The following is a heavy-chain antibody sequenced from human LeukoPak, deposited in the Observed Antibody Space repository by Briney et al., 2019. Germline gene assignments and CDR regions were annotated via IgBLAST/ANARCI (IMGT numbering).Heavy chain of an antibody. Sequence: GGSLRLSCAASGFTFSSYEMNWVRQAPGKGLEWVSYISSSGSTIYYADSVKGRFTISRDNAKNSPYLQMNSLRAEDTAVYYCAREEPPTGIAVAGRDDYWGQGTLVTVSS. D-gene: IGHD6-19*01. V-gene: IGHV3-48*03. CDR2: ISSSGSTI. CDR1: GFTFSSYE. J-gene: IGHJ4*02. CDR3: AREEPPTGIAVAGRDDY.